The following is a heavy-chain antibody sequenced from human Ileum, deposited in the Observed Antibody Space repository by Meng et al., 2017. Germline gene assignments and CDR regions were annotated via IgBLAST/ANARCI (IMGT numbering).Heavy chain of an antibody. Sequence: LQGVGPELVQPSGTLSRVFSVSGDAIGYSKGWSWLRQPPGNGLEWIGEISNSGKTVYSPSLKSRVRISLDKSNNQFSLTLNSVTAADTAMYYCARERIRELGLFDSWGQGTLVTVSS. J-gene: IGHJ4*02. D-gene: IGHD3-10*01. CDR1: GDAIGYSKG. V-gene: IGHV4-4*02. CDR3: ARERIRELGLFDS. CDR2: ISNSGKT.